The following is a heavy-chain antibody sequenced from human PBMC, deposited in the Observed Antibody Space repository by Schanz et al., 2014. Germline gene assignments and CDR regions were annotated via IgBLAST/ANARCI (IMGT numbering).Heavy chain of an antibody. CDR2: IKQDGSEK. D-gene: IGHD6-19*01. CDR3: AKDGGERYTVADTH. Sequence: EMQVVESGGGSVQPGGSLRVSCAASGFTFSNYWMSWVRQAPGKGLEWVANIKQDGSEKFYVDSVKGRFTISRDNAKNALYLQMNSLRAEDTAVYYCAKDGGERYTVADTHWGQGTLVTVSS. V-gene: IGHV3-7*01. J-gene: IGHJ4*02. CDR1: GFTFSNYW.